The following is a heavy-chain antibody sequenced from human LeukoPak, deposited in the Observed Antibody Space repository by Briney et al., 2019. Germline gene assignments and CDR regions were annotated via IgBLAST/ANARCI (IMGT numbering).Heavy chain of an antibody. Sequence: ASVKVSCKASGYTFTSYYMHWVRQAPGQGLEWMGIISPSGGSTSYAQKFQGRVTMTRDTSTSTVYMELSSLRSEDTDVYCCASHPVSSGWTFDYWGQGTLVTVSS. J-gene: IGHJ4*02. V-gene: IGHV1-46*01. CDR3: ASHPVSSGWTFDY. CDR1: GYTFTSYY. D-gene: IGHD6-19*01. CDR2: ISPSGGST.